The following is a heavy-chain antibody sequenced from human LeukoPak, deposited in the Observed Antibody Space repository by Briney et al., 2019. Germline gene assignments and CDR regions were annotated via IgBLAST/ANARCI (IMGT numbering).Heavy chain of an antibody. CDR2: IIPIFGTA. Sequence: SVKVSCKASGGTFSSYAISWVRQAPGQGLEWMGGIIPIFGTANYAQKFQGRVTITADESTSTAYMELSSLRSEDTAVYYCARESWDSGISWYYFDYWGQGTLVTVSS. J-gene: IGHJ4*02. V-gene: IGHV1-69*13. CDR1: GGTFSSYA. CDR3: ARESWDSGISWYYFDY. D-gene: IGHD1-26*01.